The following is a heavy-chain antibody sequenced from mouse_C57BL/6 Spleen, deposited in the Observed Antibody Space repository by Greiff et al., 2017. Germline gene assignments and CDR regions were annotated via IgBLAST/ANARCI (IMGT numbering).Heavy chain of an antibody. J-gene: IGHJ3*01. CDR3: ARGGGLPAWFAY. Sequence: EVQLVESGGGLVKPGGSLKLSCAASGFTFSDYGMHWVRQAPEKGLEWVAYISSGSSTIYYADTVKGRFTISRDNAKNTLFLQMTSLRSEDTAMYYCARGGGLPAWFAYWGQGTLVTVSA. V-gene: IGHV5-17*01. D-gene: IGHD2-4*01. CDR2: ISSGSSTI. CDR1: GFTFSDYG.